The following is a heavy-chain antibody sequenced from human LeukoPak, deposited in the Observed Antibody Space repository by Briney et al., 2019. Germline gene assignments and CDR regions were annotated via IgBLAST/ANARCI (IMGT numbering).Heavy chain of an antibody. CDR2: INHSGST. V-gene: IGHV4-34*01. Sequence: SETLSLTCAVYGGSFSGYYWSWIRQPPGKGLEWIGEINHSGSTNYNPSLKSRVTISVDTSKNQFPLKLSSVTAADTAVYYCARGPRWLAPNYFDYWGQGTLVTVSS. CDR1: GGSFSGYY. D-gene: IGHD6-19*01. CDR3: ARGPRWLAPNYFDY. J-gene: IGHJ4*02.